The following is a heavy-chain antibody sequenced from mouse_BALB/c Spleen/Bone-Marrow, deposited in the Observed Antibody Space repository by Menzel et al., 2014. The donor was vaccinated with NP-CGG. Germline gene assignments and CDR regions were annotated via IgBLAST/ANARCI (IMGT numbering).Heavy chain of an antibody. V-gene: IGHV6-3*01. CDR1: GFSFSSYW. J-gene: IGHJ4*01. Sequence: LQQSGGGLXQPGGSMKLSCVASGFSFSSYWMSWVRQSPEKGLEWVAEXGLKSDNSETHYAESVKGKFTISRDDSKSRLDLEMXSLRTEDTGIYYXXXXXXXXXXWGQGTSVTXSS. CDR3: XXXXXXXXX. CDR2: XGLKSDNSET.